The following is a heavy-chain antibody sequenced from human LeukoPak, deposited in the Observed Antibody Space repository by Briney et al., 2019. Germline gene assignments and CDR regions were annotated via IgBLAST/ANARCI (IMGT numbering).Heavy chain of an antibody. CDR1: GGSFSGYY. J-gene: IGHJ3*02. CDR3: ARLRLKYYDFWSGYSQGAFDI. Sequence: SETLSLTCAVYGGSFSGYYWSWLRQPPGKGLEGIGEINHSGGTNYNPSLKSRVTISVDTSKNQFSLKLSSVTAADTAVYYCARLRLKYYDFWSGYSQGAFDIWGQGIMITVSS. D-gene: IGHD3-3*01. V-gene: IGHV4-34*01. CDR2: INHSGGT.